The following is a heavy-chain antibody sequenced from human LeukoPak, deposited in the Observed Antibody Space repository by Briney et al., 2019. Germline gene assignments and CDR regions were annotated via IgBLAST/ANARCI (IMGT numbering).Heavy chain of an antibody. D-gene: IGHD3-3*01. CDR2: INHSGST. CDR3: ARGGDDFWSGYYPISWFDP. CDR1: GGSISSGGYY. J-gene: IGHJ5*02. Sequence: SQTLSLTCAVSGGSISSGGYYWSWIRQPPGKGLEWIGEINHSGSTNYNPSLKSRVTISVDTFKNQFSLKLSSVTAADTAVYYCARGGDDFWSGYYPISWFDPWGQGTLVTVSS. V-gene: IGHV4-30-2*01.